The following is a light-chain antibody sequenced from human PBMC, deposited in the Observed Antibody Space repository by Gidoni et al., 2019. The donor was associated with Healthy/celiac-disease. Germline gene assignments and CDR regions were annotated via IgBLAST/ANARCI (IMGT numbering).Light chain of an antibody. Sequence: EIVLTQSPAPLSLSPGERATLHCRAGQSVSSYLAWYQQKPGQAPTLLIYDASNRTTGRPARFSGSGSGTAFTLSISSLEPEDFAVYYCQQRSNWPPGLTFGGGTKVEIK. J-gene: IGKJ4*01. CDR2: DAS. V-gene: IGKV3-11*01. CDR3: QQRSNWPPGLT. CDR1: QSVSSY.